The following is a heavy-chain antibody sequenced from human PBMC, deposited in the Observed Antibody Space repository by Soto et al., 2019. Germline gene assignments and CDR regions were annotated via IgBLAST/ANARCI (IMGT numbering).Heavy chain of an antibody. CDR1: GFSLSTSAEG. Sequence: QITLKESGPTLVKPTQTLTLTCTFSGFSLSTSAEGVGWIRQPPGKALEWLALIYWDGHERYSPSLKSRLTITKDTSKNQVVLTMTNMDPADTATYSCAHGSCTSADCYPNPYLDYWGQGILVTVSS. D-gene: IGHD2-2*01. CDR2: IYWDGHE. J-gene: IGHJ4*02. V-gene: IGHV2-5*02. CDR3: AHGSCTSADCYPNPYLDY.